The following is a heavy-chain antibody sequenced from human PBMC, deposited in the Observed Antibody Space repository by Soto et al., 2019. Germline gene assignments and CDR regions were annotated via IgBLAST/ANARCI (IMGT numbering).Heavy chain of an antibody. D-gene: IGHD3-10*01. V-gene: IGHV3-73*02. CDR1: GFTFSDSS. J-gene: IGHJ3*01. CDR3: ARAPYYGD. CDR2: IRSRAHSHAT. Sequence: EVQLVESGGNLVQPGGSLKLSCAASGFTFSDSSIHWVRQASGKGLEWLGRIRSRAHSHATAYAASLTGRFIISRDDSENTAYLQMNSLQIDDTAVYFCARAPYYGDWGQGTEVTVSP.